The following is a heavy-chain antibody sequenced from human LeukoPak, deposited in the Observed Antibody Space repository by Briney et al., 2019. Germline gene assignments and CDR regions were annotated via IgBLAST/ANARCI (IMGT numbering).Heavy chain of an antibody. D-gene: IGHD2-15*01. CDR1: GFTFSSYG. V-gene: IGHV3-33*01. CDR3: ASSSGSYCSGGSCYSDYYYGMDV. J-gene: IGHJ6*02. CDR2: IWYDGSNK. Sequence: GGSLRLSCAASGFTFSSYGMHWVRQAPGKGLEGVAVIWYDGSNKYYADSVKGRITISRDNSKNTLYLQMNSLRAEDTAVYYCASSSGSYCSGGSCYSDYYYGMDVWGQGTTVTVSS.